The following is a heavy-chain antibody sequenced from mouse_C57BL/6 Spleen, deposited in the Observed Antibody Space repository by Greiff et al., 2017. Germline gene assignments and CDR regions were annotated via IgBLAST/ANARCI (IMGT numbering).Heavy chain of an antibody. V-gene: IGHV5-4*03. CDR3: ARNHSSYAMDY. CDR2: ISDGGSYT. CDR1: GFTFSSYA. D-gene: IGHD1-1*01. J-gene: IGHJ4*01. Sequence: EVKVEESGGGLVKPGGSLKLSCAASGFTFSSYAMSWVRQTPEKRLEWVATISDGGSYTYYPANVKGRFTISRDNAKNNLYLQMSHLKSEDTAIYYCARNHSSYAMDYWGQGTSVTVSS.